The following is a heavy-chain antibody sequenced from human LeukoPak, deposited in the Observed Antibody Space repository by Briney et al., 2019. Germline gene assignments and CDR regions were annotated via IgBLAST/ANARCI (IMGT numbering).Heavy chain of an antibody. V-gene: IGHV1-2*02. CDR3: ARVGSYSYGYHYYYYYMDV. D-gene: IGHD5-18*01. J-gene: IGHJ6*03. CDR1: GYTFTGYY. Sequence: GASVKVSCKASGYTFTGYYMHWVRQAPGQGLEWVGWINPNSGGTNYAQKFQGRVTMTRDTSISTAYMELSRLRSDDTAVYYCARVGSYSYGYHYYYYYMDVWGKGTTVTVSS. CDR2: INPNSGGT.